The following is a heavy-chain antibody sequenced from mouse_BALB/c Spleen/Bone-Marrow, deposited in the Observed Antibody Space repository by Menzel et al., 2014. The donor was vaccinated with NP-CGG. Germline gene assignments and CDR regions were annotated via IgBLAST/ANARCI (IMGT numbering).Heavy chain of an antibody. V-gene: IGHV5-6*01. CDR2: IRSGGGCT. J-gene: IGHJ1*01. CDR1: GFTFSTYG. D-gene: IGHD4-1*01. Sequence: VQLLECGGDLVKPGGSLKLSCAASGFTFSTYGMYWDRQTPDQRLAWTATIRSGGGCTYYPDNVKGRFNISRTSAKNSLYLQMSRMKLEDTAVYDCNWRGNGVVRGYFDVWGPWTTVNVSS. CDR3: NWRGNGVVRGYFDV.